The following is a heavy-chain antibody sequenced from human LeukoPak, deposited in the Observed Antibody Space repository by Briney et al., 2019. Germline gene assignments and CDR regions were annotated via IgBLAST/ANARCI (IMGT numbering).Heavy chain of an antibody. CDR2: IYTSGST. Sequence: SETLSLTCTVSGGSISSYYWSWIRKPAGKGLEWIGRIYTSGSTNYNPSLKSRVTMSVDTSKNQFSLKLSSVTAADTAVYYCARAGVVVAANQYYYGMDVWGQGTTVTVSS. CDR1: GGSISSYY. J-gene: IGHJ6*02. CDR3: ARAGVVVAANQYYYGMDV. V-gene: IGHV4-4*07. D-gene: IGHD2-15*01.